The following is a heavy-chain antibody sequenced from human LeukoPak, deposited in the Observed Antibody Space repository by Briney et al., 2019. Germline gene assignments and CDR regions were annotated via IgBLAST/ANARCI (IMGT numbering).Heavy chain of an antibody. CDR1: GYTFTGYY. CDR2: INPNSGGT. Sequence: GASVKVSCKASGYTFTGYYMHWVRQAPGQGLEWMGWINPNSGGTNYAQKFQGKVTMTRDTSISTAYMELSRLRSDDTAVYYCARGDVKNDFWSGPFDYWGQGTLVTVSS. D-gene: IGHD3-3*01. V-gene: IGHV1-2*02. J-gene: IGHJ4*02. CDR3: ARGDVKNDFWSGPFDY.